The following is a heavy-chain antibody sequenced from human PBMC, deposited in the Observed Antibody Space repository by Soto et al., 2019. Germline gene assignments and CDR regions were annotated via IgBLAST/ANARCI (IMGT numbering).Heavy chain of an antibody. V-gene: IGHV1-18*01. J-gene: IGHJ4*02. CDR3: ERVDEWLGGKFDS. D-gene: IGHD5-12*01. CDR1: GYTFTNFG. CDR2: ISAYNGNT. Sequence: ASVKVSCKASGYTFTNFGISWVRQAPGQGLEWMGWISAYNGNTKYAQKFQGRVTMTRDTSSTTAYMELRSLRSDDTAVYYCERVDEWLGGKFDSWGQGTLDTVSS.